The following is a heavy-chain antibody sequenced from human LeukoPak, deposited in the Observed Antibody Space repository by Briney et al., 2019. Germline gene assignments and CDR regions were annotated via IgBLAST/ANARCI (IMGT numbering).Heavy chain of an antibody. J-gene: IGHJ4*02. CDR2: ISSSSSYI. CDR1: GFTFSSYS. CDR3: ARDLGHYYDSSGYPY. D-gene: IGHD3-22*01. Sequence: GGSLRLSCAASGFTFSSYSMNWVRQAPGKGLEWVSSISSSSSYIYYADSVKGRFTIPRDNAKNSLYLQMNSLRAEDTAVYYCARDLGHYYDSSGYPYWGQGTLVAVSS. V-gene: IGHV3-21*01.